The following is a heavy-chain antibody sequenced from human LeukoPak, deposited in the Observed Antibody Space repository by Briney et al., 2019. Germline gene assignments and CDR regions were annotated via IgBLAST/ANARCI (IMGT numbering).Heavy chain of an antibody. V-gene: IGHV3-23*01. CDR3: ATDLDDYNTLAPVFHY. CDR1: GLTFSNYA. J-gene: IGHJ1*01. CDR2: ISGSAGPT. Sequence: GGSLRLSCAASGLTFSNYAMSWVRQAPGKGLEWVSTISGSAGPTYYADSVKGRFTISRDNSKSTLDLQMNSLRAEDTAVYYCATDLDDYNTLAPVFHYWGQGTLVTVSS. D-gene: IGHD5-24*01.